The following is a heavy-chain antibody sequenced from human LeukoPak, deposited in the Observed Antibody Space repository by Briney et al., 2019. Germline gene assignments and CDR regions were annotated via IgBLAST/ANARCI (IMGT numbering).Heavy chain of an antibody. J-gene: IGHJ3*02. CDR1: GYTFTSYD. D-gene: IGHD3-3*01. CDR3: SIWSAEDDAFDI. V-gene: IGHV1-8*03. CDR2: MNPNSGNT. Sequence: GASVKVSCKASGYTFTSYDINWVRQATGQGLEWMGWMNPNSGNTGYAQKFQGRVTITRNTSISTAYMELSSLRSEDTAVYYCSIWSAEDDAFDIWGQGTMVTVSS.